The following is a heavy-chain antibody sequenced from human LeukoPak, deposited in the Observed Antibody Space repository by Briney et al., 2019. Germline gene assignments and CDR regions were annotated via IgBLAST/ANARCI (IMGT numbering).Heavy chain of an antibody. CDR2: ISYDGSNK. CDR1: GFTFSSYG. D-gene: IGHD2-15*01. CDR3: ARDKDSYAFDI. V-gene: IGHV3-30*03. Sequence: GGSLRLSCAASGFTFSSYGMHWVRQAPGKGLEWVAVISYDGSNKYYADSVKGRFTISRDNAKNSLYLQMNSLRAEDTAVYYCARDKDSYAFDIWGQGTMVTVSS. J-gene: IGHJ3*02.